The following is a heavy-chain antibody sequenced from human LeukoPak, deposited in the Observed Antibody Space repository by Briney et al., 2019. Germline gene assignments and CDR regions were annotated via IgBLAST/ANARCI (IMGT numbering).Heavy chain of an antibody. J-gene: IGHJ6*03. CDR3: ARGVRDILSGYYTDYYFYYMDV. CDR2: ISSSLDSNI. D-gene: IGHD3-9*01. Sequence: GGSLRLSCAASGFTFNVYSMNWVCQAPGKGLEWVSFISSSLDSNIYYADSVKGRFTISRDNAKNSLYLQMNSLRAEDTAVYYCARGVRDILSGYYTDYYFYYMDVWGKGTTVTVSS. V-gene: IGHV3-48*01. CDR1: GFTFNVYS.